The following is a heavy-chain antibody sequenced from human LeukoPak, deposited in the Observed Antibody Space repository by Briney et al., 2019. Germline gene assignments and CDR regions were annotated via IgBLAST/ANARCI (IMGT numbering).Heavy chain of an antibody. Sequence: GESLKISCKGSGYSFTSNWIGWVRQMPGKDLEWMGIIYPGDSETIYRPSFRGQVTISADKSIGIAYPQWSSLKASDTATYYCASPRANVWGQGTLVTVSS. D-gene: IGHD1-1*01. CDR1: GYSFTSNW. V-gene: IGHV5-51*01. CDR3: ASPRANV. CDR2: IYPGDSET. J-gene: IGHJ4*02.